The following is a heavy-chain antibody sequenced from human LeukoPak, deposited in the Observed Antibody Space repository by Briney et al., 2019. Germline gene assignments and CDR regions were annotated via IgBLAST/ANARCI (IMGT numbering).Heavy chain of an antibody. CDR1: GFTFSSHG. Sequence: GASLRLSCAASGFTFSSHGMHWVRQAPGKGLEWVALIWYDGSKKNYADSVKGRFTISRDDSKSTLYLQINSLRAEDTAVYYCAKDLSYGSNWFDPWGQGTLVTVSS. J-gene: IGHJ5*02. D-gene: IGHD5-18*01. CDR2: IWYDGSKK. CDR3: AKDLSYGSNWFDP. V-gene: IGHV3-33*06.